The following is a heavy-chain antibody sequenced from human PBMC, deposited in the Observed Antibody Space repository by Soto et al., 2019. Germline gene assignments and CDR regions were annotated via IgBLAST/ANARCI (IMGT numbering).Heavy chain of an antibody. D-gene: IGHD6-13*01. Sequence: TLSLTCTVSGVSISSGDYYWSWIRQSPGKGLEWIGYIYYTGSTYYNPSLKSRLSISLDTSRNQFFLKLSSVTAADTAMYYCARSYSSRWFYFEYWGQGALVTVSS. V-gene: IGHV4-30-4*01. CDR3: ARSYSSRWFYFEY. J-gene: IGHJ4*01. CDR1: GVSISSGDYY. CDR2: IYYTGST.